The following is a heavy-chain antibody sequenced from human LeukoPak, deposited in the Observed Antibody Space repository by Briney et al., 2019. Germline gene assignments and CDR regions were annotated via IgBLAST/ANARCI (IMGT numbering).Heavy chain of an antibody. J-gene: IGHJ4*02. CDR2: INHSGST. Sequence: SETLSLTCAVYGGSFSGYYWSWIRQPPGKGLEWIGEINHSGSTNYNPSLKSRVTISVDTSKDQFSLKLSSVTAADTAVYYCARRRVVTASFDYWGQGTLVTVSS. V-gene: IGHV4-34*01. CDR3: ARRRVVTASFDY. D-gene: IGHD2-21*02. CDR1: GGSFSGYY.